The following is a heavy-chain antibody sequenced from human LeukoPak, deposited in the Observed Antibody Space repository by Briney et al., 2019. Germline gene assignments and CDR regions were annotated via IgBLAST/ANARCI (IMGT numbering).Heavy chain of an antibody. CDR3: ARDARGYNYDYSWFDT. CDR2: ISHSGST. Sequence: PSETLSLTCTVSGGSISNYYWSWIRQPPGKGLEWIGYISHSGSTRYNPSLKSRVTISVDTSQNQFSLRLTSVPAADTAVYWCARDARGYNYDYSWFDTWGQGTLVSVSS. D-gene: IGHD5-18*01. V-gene: IGHV4-59*01. J-gene: IGHJ5*02. CDR1: GGSISNYY.